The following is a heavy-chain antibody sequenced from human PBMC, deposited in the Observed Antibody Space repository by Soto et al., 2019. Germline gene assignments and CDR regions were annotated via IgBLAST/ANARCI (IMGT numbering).Heavy chain of an antibody. CDR3: AKDRGYYGSGSSDAFDI. Sequence: GGSLRLSCAASGFTFSSYAMSWVRQSPGKGLEWVSVISGSGGSTFYADSVKGRFTISRDNSKNTLYLQMNSLRAEDTAVYYCAKDRGYYGSGSSDAFDIWGQGTMVTVSS. CDR2: ISGSGGST. J-gene: IGHJ3*02. CDR1: GFTFSSYA. D-gene: IGHD3-10*01. V-gene: IGHV3-23*01.